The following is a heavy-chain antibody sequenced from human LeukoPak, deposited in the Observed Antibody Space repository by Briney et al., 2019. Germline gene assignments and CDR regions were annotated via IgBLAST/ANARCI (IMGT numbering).Heavy chain of an antibody. CDR2: IYYSGST. D-gene: IGHD6-25*01. Sequence: PSETLSLTCTVSGGSISSYYWSWIRQPPGKGLEWIGYIYYSGSTTYNPSLKSRVTISVDTFKNQFSLKLSSVTAADTAVYYCAGQGGGFWYFDLWGRGTLVTVSS. CDR3: AGQGGGFWYFDL. J-gene: IGHJ2*01. V-gene: IGHV4-59*08. CDR1: GGSISSYY.